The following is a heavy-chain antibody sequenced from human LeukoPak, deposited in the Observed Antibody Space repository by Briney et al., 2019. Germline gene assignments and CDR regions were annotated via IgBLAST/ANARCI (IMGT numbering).Heavy chain of an antibody. CDR3: ARGGVTAVTLFDY. Sequence: SGTLSLTCAVSGGSISSSNWWSWVRQPPGKGLEWIGRIYTSGSTNYNPSLKSRVTISLDTSKNQFSLKLSSVTAADTAVYYCARGGVTAVTLFDYWGQGTLVTVSS. V-gene: IGHV4-4*02. CDR2: IYTSGST. D-gene: IGHD4-17*01. CDR1: GGSISSSNW. J-gene: IGHJ4*02.